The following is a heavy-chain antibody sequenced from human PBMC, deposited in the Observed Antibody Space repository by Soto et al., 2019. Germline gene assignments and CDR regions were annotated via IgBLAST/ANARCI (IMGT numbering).Heavy chain of an antibody. CDR3: ARDSLLGYL. J-gene: IGHJ5*02. D-gene: IGHD3-16*01. CDR1: GGSFSGYY. Sequence: PSETLSLTCAVYGGSFSGYYWSWIRQHPGKGVEWIGEINHSGSTNYNPSLKSRVTISVDTSKNQFSLKLSSVTAADTAVYYCARDSLLGYLWGQVTLVTVFS. CDR2: INHSGST. V-gene: IGHV4-34*01.